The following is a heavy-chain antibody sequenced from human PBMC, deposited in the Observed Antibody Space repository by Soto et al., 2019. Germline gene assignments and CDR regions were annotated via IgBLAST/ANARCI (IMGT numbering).Heavy chain of an antibody. D-gene: IGHD6-19*01. Sequence: SETLSLTCTVSGYSISSGSYGAWIRQPPGKGPEWIASIYHGGTTFYNPSLKSRITISVDTSNNQFSLKLTSVTAADTAVYYCARVHVMVVAGSTFDYWGHGTLVTVSS. CDR3: ARVHVMVVAGSTFDY. J-gene: IGHJ4*01. CDR2: IYHGGTT. CDR1: GYSISSGSY. V-gene: IGHV4-38-2*02.